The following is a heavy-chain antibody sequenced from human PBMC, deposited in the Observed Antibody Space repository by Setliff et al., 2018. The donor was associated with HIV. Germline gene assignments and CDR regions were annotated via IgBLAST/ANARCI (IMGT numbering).Heavy chain of an antibody. CDR2: MKHKSGNI. D-gene: IGHD3-22*01. Sequence: ASVKVSCKASGYSFTSNSLNWVRQAAGQGLERMGWMKHKSGNIGYAQKFQDRVTMTRNTSICTAYMELSSLRSEDTAVYYCARGTYDSDYWGQGTLVTVSS. CDR1: GYSFTSNS. CDR3: ARGTYDSDY. V-gene: IGHV1-8*01. J-gene: IGHJ4*02.